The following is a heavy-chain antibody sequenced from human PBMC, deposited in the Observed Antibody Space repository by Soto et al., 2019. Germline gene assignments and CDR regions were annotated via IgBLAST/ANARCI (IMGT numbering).Heavy chain of an antibody. J-gene: IGHJ6*02. CDR2: INTYTGST. CDR3: GREEQLGYSGRHG. D-gene: IGHD1-1*01. V-gene: IGHV1-2*04. CDR1: GYTFTGYY. Sequence: QVQLEQSGAEVKKPGASVKVSRKDSGYTFTGYYIHWVRQAPGQGLEWMGWINTYTGSTNHAQRFRGWVTLTRDTSISTAYMEMNRLTSDDAAVYYCGREEQLGYSGRHGWGQGTTVTVSS.